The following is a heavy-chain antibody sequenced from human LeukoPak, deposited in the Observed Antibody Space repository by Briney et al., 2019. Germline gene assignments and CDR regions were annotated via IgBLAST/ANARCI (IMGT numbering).Heavy chain of an antibody. Sequence: GGSLRLSCAASGFTFSDYWMHWVRQAPGKGLEWVAVISYDGSNKYYADSVKGRFTISRDNSKNTLYLQMNSLRAEDTAVYYCAREVYDFWSGYYLNWFDPWGQGTLVTVSS. CDR3: AREVYDFWSGYYLNWFDP. CDR1: GFTFSDYW. V-gene: IGHV3-30-3*01. D-gene: IGHD3-3*01. J-gene: IGHJ5*02. CDR2: ISYDGSNK.